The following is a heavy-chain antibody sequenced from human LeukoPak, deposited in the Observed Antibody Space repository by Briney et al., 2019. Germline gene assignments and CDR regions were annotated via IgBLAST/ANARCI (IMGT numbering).Heavy chain of an antibody. V-gene: IGHV3-23*01. CDR3: AEAGIVGRTFRIDY. Sequence: GGSLRLSCVAPRFTFRSYAMSWVRQAPGKGLEWVSSISDSGDDTYYADSVQGRFIISRDNAKNTLYLQMNSLRAEDTAIYYCAEAGIVGRTFRIDYWGQGTLVIVSS. CDR2: ISDSGDDT. CDR1: RFTFRSYA. J-gene: IGHJ4*02. D-gene: IGHD1-26*01.